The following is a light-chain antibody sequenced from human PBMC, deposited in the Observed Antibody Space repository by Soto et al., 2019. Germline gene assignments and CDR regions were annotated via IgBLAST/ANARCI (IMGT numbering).Light chain of an antibody. CDR3: QKYNSAPRT. Sequence: DIQMTQSPASLSASVGDRVTITCRASQGISNYLAWYQQKPEKVPKLLIYAASTLQSGVTSRFSGSGSGTDFTLTISCLQPEDVATYYCQKYNSAPRTFCPGTKVDIK. J-gene: IGKJ3*01. CDR2: AAS. V-gene: IGKV1-27*01. CDR1: QGISNY.